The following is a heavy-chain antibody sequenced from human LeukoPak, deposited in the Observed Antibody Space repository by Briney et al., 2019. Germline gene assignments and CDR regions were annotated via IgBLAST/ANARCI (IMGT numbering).Heavy chain of an antibody. CDR2: ISGSGSST. D-gene: IGHD6-19*01. J-gene: IGHJ4*02. V-gene: IGHV3-23*01. CDR3: AKGVAVASPYHFDY. Sequence: GGSLRLSCAASGFTFSSYAMSWVRQAPGKGLEWVSPISGSGSSTYYADSVKGRFTISRDNSKNTLYLQMNSLRAEDTAVYYCAKGVAVASPYHFDYWGQGTLVTVSA. CDR1: GFTFSSYA.